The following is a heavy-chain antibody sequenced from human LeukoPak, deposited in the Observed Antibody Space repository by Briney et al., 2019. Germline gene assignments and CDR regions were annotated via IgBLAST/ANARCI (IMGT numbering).Heavy chain of an antibody. CDR3: AARHVDIYYSYGLDV. V-gene: IGHV4-59*13. Sequence: PWETLSLTCNVSGGSISSYHWSWIRQPPGKGLEWIGYIYSSGSTEYNPSLKSRVTTSLDTATNQFSLNLTSVPGADTAVYYCAARHVDIYYSYGLDVWGQGTTVTVSS. J-gene: IGHJ6*02. CDR2: IYSSGST. CDR1: GGSISSYH. D-gene: IGHD5-12*01.